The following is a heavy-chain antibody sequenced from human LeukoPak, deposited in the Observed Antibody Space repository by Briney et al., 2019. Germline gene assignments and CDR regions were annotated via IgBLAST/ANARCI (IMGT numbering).Heavy chain of an antibody. CDR2: ISSDGSIK. V-gene: IGHV3-30*03. D-gene: IGHD3-3*01. Sequence: GGSLRPSCTASKFTFSHYGMQWVRQAPGKGLEWVAVISSDGSIKVYADSVKGRFTLSRDNSINTVDLQMNSLRAEDTAVYYCVREYHSRGFGAYFDYWGQGTLVTVSS. CDR3: VREYHSRGFGAYFDY. J-gene: IGHJ4*02. CDR1: KFTFSHYG.